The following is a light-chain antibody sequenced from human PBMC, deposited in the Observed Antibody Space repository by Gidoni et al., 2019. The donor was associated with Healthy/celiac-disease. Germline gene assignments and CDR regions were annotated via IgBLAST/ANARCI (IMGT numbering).Light chain of an antibody. V-gene: IGKV4-1*01. Sequence: DIVMTQSPDSLPVSLGERATINCQSSQSVLYSSNNKNYLAWYQQKPGQPPKLLIYWASTRESGVPDRFSGSGSGTDFTLTISSLQAEDVAVYYCQQYYSTLLTFGGGTKVEIK. CDR1: QSVLYSSNNKNY. CDR2: WAS. J-gene: IGKJ4*01. CDR3: QQYYSTLLT.